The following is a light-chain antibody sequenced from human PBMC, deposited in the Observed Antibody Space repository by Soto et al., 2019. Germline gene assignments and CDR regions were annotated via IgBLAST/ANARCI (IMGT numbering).Light chain of an antibody. Sequence: HSVLTQPASVSGSPGQSITISCTGTSSDVGGYNYVSWYQHHPGKVPQLMIYDVSNRPSGVSNRFSGSKSGNTASLTISGLQAEDEADYYCYSYTSSNTYVFGTGTRSPS. CDR1: SSDVGGYNY. V-gene: IGLV2-14*03. CDR2: DVS. J-gene: IGLJ1*01. CDR3: YSYTSSNTYV.